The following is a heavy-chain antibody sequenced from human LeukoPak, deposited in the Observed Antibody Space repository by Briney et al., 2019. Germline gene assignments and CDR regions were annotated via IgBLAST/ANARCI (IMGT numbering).Heavy chain of an antibody. Sequence: GRSLRLSCAASGFTFSSYGMHWVRQAPGKGLEWVAVISYDGSNKYYADSVKGRFTISRDNSKNTLYLQMNSLRAEDTAVYYCAKGLLWFGELSPSFDYWGQGTLVTASS. CDR2: ISYDGSNK. CDR1: GFTFSSYG. D-gene: IGHD3-10*01. CDR3: AKGLLWFGELSPSFDY. V-gene: IGHV3-30*18. J-gene: IGHJ4*02.